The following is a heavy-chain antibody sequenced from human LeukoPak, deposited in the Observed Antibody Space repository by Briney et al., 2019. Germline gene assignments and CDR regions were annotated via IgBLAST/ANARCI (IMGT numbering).Heavy chain of an antibody. D-gene: IGHD3-16*02. CDR2: INHSGNT. CDR3: ARGLRFIQGPGYYYMDV. J-gene: IGHJ6*03. CDR1: GGSFNAYY. V-gene: IGHV4-34*01. Sequence: SETLSLTCAVYGGSFNAYYWTWIRQTPGKGLEWIGEINHSGNTNYNPSLESRVTISADTSKDQFSLNLGSVTAADTAIYYCARGLRFIQGPGYYYMDVWGKGTTVTVSS.